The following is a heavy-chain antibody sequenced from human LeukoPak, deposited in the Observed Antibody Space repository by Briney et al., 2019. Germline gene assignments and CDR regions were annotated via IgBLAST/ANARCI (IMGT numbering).Heavy chain of an antibody. CDR1: GLTFSSYE. CDR3: ARDIFRSIDY. J-gene: IGHJ4*02. CDR2: ISSSGSTI. Sequence: GGSLRLSCAASGLTFSSYEMNWVRQAPGKGLEWVSYISSSGSTIYYADSVKGRFTISRDNAKNSLYLQMNSLRAEDTAVYYCARDIFRSIDYWGQGTLVTVSS. V-gene: IGHV3-48*03.